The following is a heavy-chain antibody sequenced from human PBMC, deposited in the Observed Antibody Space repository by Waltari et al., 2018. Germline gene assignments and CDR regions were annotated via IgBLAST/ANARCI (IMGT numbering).Heavy chain of an antibody. CDR1: GGATSTYY. J-gene: IGHJ6*03. CDR3: ARADTSTSYFYYYMDV. D-gene: IGHD1-26*01. CDR2: IHYSGSS. V-gene: IGHV4-59*01. Sequence: QVQLQESGPGLGKPSETLSLTCTVYGGATSTYYWSWVRQSPGKGLEWIGYIHYSGSSVYNPSLRSRVAISLDTPNNQFSLRLRSVTAADAAIYYCARADTSTSYFYYYMDVWGKGTTVTVSS.